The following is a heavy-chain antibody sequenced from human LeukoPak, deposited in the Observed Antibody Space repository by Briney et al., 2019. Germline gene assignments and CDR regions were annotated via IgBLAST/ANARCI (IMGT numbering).Heavy chain of an antibody. CDR2: IKQDGSDN. D-gene: IGHD3-10*01. CDR1: GFTVSSYL. J-gene: IGHJ4*02. Sequence: GRCLRLACAASGFTVSSYLMTWVRQAPGEGLGWVANIKQDGSDNYYMGSVKGRFTISGDNAQNSLYLQMNSLRAEDTAVYYCAILRGANYWGQGTLVTVSS. CDR3: AILRGANY. V-gene: IGHV3-7*02.